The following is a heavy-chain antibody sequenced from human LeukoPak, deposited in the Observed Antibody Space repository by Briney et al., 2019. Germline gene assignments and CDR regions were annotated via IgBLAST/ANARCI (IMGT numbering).Heavy chain of an antibody. D-gene: IGHD3-10*01. V-gene: IGHV4-34*01. CDR3: ARRPYYYGSGSCYFDY. J-gene: IGHJ4*02. CDR2: IYYSGST. Sequence: SETLSLTCAVYGGSFSGYYWSWIRQPPGKGLEWIGSIYYSGSTYYKSSLKSRVTISVDTSKNQFSLKLSSVTAADTAVYYCARRPYYYGSGSCYFDYWGQGTLVTVSS. CDR1: GGSFSGYY.